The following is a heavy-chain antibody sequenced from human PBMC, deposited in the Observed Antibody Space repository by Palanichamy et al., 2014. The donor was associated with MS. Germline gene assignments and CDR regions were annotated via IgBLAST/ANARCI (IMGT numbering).Heavy chain of an antibody. CDR1: GGSISSGGYY. CDR2: IYYSGST. CDR3: ARDRGSSWRFWDLGNGMDV. Sequence: VQLQESGPGLVKPSQTLSLTCTVSGGSISSGGYYWSWIRQHPGKGLEWIGYIYYSGSTYYNPSLKSRVTISVDTSKNQFSLKLSSVTAADTAVYYCARDRGSSWRFWDLGNGMDVWGQGTTVTVSS. D-gene: IGHD6-13*01. J-gene: IGHJ6*02. V-gene: IGHV4-31*03.